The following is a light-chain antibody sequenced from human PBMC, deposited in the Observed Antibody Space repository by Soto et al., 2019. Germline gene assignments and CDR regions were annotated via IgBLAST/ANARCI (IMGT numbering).Light chain of an antibody. CDR3: SSYSSTSSLGV. CDR1: SSDVGGYNY. J-gene: IGLJ1*01. Sequence: QSVLTQPASVSGSPGQWITISCTGTSSDVGGYNYVSWYQQHPGKAPKLMIYGVSNRPSGVSNRFSGSKSGNTASLTISGLQAEDEADYYCSSYSSTSSLGVFGTGTKVTVL. CDR2: GVS. V-gene: IGLV2-14*01.